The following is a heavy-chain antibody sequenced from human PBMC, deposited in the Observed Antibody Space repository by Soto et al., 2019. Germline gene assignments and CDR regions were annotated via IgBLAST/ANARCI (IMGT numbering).Heavy chain of an antibody. CDR3: ARGGGPSYWSFDH. Sequence: PGGSLRLSCEASGFTLNSHVMHWVRQAPGKGLEWVAVMWYDGRNIYYGDSVQGRFTISRDNSKNTLYLQMNSLRADDAAVYYCARGGGPSYWSFDHWGQGTLVTVYS. D-gene: IGHD2-8*02. CDR2: MWYDGRNI. CDR1: GFTLNSHV. V-gene: IGHV3-33*01. J-gene: IGHJ4*02.